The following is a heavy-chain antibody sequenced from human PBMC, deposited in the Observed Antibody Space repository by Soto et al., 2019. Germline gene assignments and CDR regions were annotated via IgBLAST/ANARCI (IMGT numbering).Heavy chain of an antibody. D-gene: IGHD2-15*01. V-gene: IGHV3-15*07. CDR3: PILEAANDYYGMDV. J-gene: IGHJ6*02. CDR1: GFTFSNAW. CDR2: IRSKTDGGTT. Sequence: EVQLVESGGGLVKPGGSLRLSCAASGFTFSNAWMNWVRQAPGKGLEWVGRIRSKTDGGTTEYAAPVKGRFTISRDDSKNTLYLQMTSLKIEDKAVYDCPILEAANDYYGMDVWCQGTTVTVSS.